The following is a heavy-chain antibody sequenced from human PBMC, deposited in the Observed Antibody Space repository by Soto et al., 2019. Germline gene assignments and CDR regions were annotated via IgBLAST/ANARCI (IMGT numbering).Heavy chain of an antibody. J-gene: IGHJ6*02. Sequence: EVQLVESGGGLVQPGGSLRLSCVASGFTFSRSWMSWVRQAPGKGLEWVANIKQDGSEKYYVDSVKGRFTISRDNAKNSLYLQTNSLRAEGTAVYYCARDLDFNWGRMDVWGQGTTVTVSS. CDR3: ARDLDFNWGRMDV. D-gene: IGHD7-27*01. CDR2: IKQDGSEK. V-gene: IGHV3-7*05. CDR1: GFTFSRSW.